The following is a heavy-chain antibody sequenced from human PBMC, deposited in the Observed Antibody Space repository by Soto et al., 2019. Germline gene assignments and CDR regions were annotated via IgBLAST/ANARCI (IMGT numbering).Heavy chain of an antibody. Sequence: SETLSLTCTVSGGSISSGGYYWSWIRQHPGKGLEWIGYIYYSGSTYYNPSLKSRVTISVDTSKNQFSLKLSSVTAADTAVYYCARGGIAAAAPPDVWGQGTTVTISS. V-gene: IGHV4-31*03. CDR3: ARGGIAAAAPPDV. J-gene: IGHJ6*02. CDR2: IYYSGST. CDR1: GGSISSGGYY. D-gene: IGHD6-13*01.